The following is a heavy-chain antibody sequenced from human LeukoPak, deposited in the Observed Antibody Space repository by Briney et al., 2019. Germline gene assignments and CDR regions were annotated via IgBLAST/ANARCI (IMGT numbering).Heavy chain of an antibody. CDR2: ISYDGSNK. Sequence: GGSLRLSCAASGFTFSSYSMNWVRQAPGKGLEWVAVISYDGSNKYYADSVKGRFTISRDNSKNTLYLQMNSLRAEDTAVYYCAKARVVIPSPDYWGQGTLVTVSS. J-gene: IGHJ4*02. V-gene: IGHV3-30*18. D-gene: IGHD3-22*01. CDR1: GFTFSSYS. CDR3: AKARVVIPSPDY.